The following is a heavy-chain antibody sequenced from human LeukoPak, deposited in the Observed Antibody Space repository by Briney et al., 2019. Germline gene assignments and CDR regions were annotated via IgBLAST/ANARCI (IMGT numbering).Heavy chain of an antibody. CDR1: GFTISSYW. CDR3: ARDSKAFDI. Sequence: GGSLRLSCAASGFTISSYWMSWVRQAPGKGLEWVANIKQDGSEKYYVDSVKGRFTISRDNAKNSLYLQMNSLRAEDTAVYYCARDSKAFDIWGQGTMVTVSS. J-gene: IGHJ3*02. V-gene: IGHV3-7*03. CDR2: IKQDGSEK.